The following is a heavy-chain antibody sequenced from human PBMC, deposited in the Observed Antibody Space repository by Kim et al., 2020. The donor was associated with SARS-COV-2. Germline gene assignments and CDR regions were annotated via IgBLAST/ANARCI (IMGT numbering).Heavy chain of an antibody. D-gene: IGHD3-9*01. J-gene: IGHJ4*02. V-gene: IGHV5-51*01. Sequence: TRYSPSFQGQVTISADKSISTAYLQWSSLKASDTAMYYCARHQPLGWLVDWGQGTLVTVSS. CDR3: ARHQPLGWLVD. CDR2: T.